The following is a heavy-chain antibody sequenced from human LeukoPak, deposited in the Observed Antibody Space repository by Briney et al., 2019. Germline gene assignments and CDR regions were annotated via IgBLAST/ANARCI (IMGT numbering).Heavy chain of an antibody. Sequence: SVKVSCKASGYTFTSYYMHWVRQAPGQGLEWMGIINPSGGSTSYAQKFQGRVTMTRDTSTSTVYMELSSLRSEDTAVYYCARDLGAAYAPFQHWGQGTLVTVSS. CDR1: GYTFTSYY. D-gene: IGHD3-16*01. V-gene: IGHV1-46*01. J-gene: IGHJ1*01. CDR3: ARDLGAAYAPFQH. CDR2: INPSGGST.